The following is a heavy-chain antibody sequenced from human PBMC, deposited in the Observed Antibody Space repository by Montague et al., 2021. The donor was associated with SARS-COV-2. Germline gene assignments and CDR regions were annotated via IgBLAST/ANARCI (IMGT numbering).Heavy chain of an antibody. J-gene: IGHJ6*02. CDR2: ISYDGSNK. V-gene: IGHV3-30*03. Sequence: SLRLSCAASGFTFSSYSMNWVRQAPGKGLEWVAVISYDGSNKYYADSVKGRFTISRDNSKNTLYLQMNSLRAEDTAVYYCARVIVVGYHGMDVWGQGTTVTVSS. CDR3: ARVIVVGYHGMDV. D-gene: IGHD3-22*01. CDR1: GFTFSSYS.